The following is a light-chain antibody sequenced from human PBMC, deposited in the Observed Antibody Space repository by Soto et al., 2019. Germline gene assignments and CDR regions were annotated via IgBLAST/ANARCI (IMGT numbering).Light chain of an antibody. J-gene: IGKJ1*01. Sequence: DIQMTQARSPVSASVGDRVTISCRAIQSIGSWLAWYQQKPGTAPKLLIYDASNLESGFPFRFNGSGSGTEFTLTITSLQPDDLATYYCQQYNSYPRTFGQGTKVDI. V-gene: IGKV1-5*01. CDR1: QSIGSW. CDR2: DAS. CDR3: QQYNSYPRT.